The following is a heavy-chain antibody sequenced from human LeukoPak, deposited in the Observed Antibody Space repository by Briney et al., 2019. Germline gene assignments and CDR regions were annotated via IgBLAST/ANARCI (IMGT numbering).Heavy chain of an antibody. CDR3: AGIPHRYFHY. CDR2: IYPGYSDP. V-gene: IGHV5-51*01. J-gene: IGHJ4*02. CDR1: GYIFTSYW. Sequence: HGESLKISCKGSGYIFTSYWIAWARQMSGKGLEWMGIIYPGYSDPRYSPSLQGQVTISADKSAITAFLQWSSLKASATAMYSCAGIPHRYFHYWGQGTLVTVSS. D-gene: IGHD2-21*01.